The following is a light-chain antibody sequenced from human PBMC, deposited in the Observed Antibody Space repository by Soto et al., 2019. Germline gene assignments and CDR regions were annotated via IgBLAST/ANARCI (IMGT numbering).Light chain of an antibody. CDR2: AAS. J-gene: IGKJ2*01. V-gene: IGKV1-6*01. CDR1: QDIRNA. CDR3: LQDYNFPYT. Sequence: AIQMTQSPSSLSASVGDRVTITCRASQDIRNALAWYHQKPGKAPKLLIYAASNLQSGVSSRFSGSGSGTDFTLSISSLQPEDFATYYCLQDYNFPYTFGLGTKLEIK.